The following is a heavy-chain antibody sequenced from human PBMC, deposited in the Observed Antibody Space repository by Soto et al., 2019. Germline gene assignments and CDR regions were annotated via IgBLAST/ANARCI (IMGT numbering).Heavy chain of an antibody. Sequence: SGPTLVNPTQPLTLTCSVSGFSLSARGVGVGWIRQPPGKALEWLAIIYWNDDKLYSPSLKSRLTITKDTAENQVVLTLTNIDPVDTATYFCAHSPWGAAPDYWGQGTVVTVSS. V-gene: IGHV2-5*01. D-gene: IGHD3-16*01. CDR1: GFSLSARGVG. CDR3: AHSPWGAAPDY. CDR2: IYWNDDK. J-gene: IGHJ4*01.